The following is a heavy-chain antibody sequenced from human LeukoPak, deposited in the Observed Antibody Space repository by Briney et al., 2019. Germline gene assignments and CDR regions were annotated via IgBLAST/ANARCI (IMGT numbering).Heavy chain of an antibody. CDR3: ARGKKEMATITGY. CDR2: INPNSGGT. Sequence: ASVKVSCKASGYTFTCYYMHWVRQAPGQGLEWMGWINPNSGGTNYAQKFQGRVTMTRDTSISTAYMELSRLRSDDTAVYYCARGKKEMATITGYWGQGTLVTVSS. V-gene: IGHV1-2*02. D-gene: IGHD5-12*01. CDR1: GYTFTCYY. J-gene: IGHJ4*02.